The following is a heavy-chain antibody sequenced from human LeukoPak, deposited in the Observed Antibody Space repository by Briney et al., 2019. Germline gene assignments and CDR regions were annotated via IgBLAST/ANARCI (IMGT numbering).Heavy chain of an antibody. CDR3: ARGSYSGSYVD. J-gene: IGHJ4*02. CDR1: GGSISSSY. Sequence: SETLSLTCTVSGGSISSSYWSWIRQPPGKGLGWIGYIYYSGSTNYNPSLKSRVTISVDTSKNQFSLKLSSVTAADTAVYYCARGSYSGSYVDWGQGTLVTVSS. V-gene: IGHV4-59*01. CDR2: IYYSGST. D-gene: IGHD1-26*01.